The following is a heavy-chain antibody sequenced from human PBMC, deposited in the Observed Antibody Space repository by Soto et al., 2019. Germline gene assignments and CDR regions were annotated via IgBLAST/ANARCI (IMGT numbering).Heavy chain of an antibody. CDR2: ISSSSSYI. D-gene: IGHD2-15*01. CDR3: ARDHCSGGSCYSGYYYGMDV. Sequence: PGGSLRLSCAASGFTVSTKYMSWVRQAPGKGLEWVSSISSSSSYIYYADSVKGRFTISRDNAKNSLYLQMNSLRAEDTAVYYCARDHCSGGSCYSGYYYGMDVWGQGTTVTVSS. V-gene: IGHV3-21*01. J-gene: IGHJ6*02. CDR1: GFTVSTKY.